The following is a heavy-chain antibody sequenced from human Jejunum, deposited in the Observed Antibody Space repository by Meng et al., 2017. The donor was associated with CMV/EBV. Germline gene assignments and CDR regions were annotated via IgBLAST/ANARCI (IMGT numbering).Heavy chain of an antibody. CDR2: INAYTGDT. CDR1: YTFSNCG. V-gene: IGHV1-18*01. J-gene: IGHJ4*02. Sequence: YTFSNCGFSWVRQAPGQGLEWMGWINAYTGDTKYAQNLQGRVTMTTDTSTSTAYMELGSLRSDDTAVYYCARDLCSGGTCYTGFDYWDQGTLVTVSS. D-gene: IGHD2-15*01. CDR3: ARDLCSGGTCYTGFDY.